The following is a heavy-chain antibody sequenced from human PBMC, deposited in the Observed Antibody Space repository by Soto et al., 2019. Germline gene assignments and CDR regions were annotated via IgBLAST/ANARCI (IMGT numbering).Heavy chain of an antibody. D-gene: IGHD3-3*01. Sequence: TSETLSLTCSVSGGSISGSYWSWIRQSPGKGLEWLGYVYYTGSTNYSPSLRSRVSISVDTSKNEFSLRLSSVTAADTAVYFCARSVAVPGAHIHYWGQGTQVTGSS. CDR3: ARSVAVPGAHIHY. CDR2: VYYTGST. CDR1: GGSISGSY. J-gene: IGHJ4*02. V-gene: IGHV4-59*01.